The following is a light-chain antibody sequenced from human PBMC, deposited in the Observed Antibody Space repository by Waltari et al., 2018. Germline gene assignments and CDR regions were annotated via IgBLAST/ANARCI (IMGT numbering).Light chain of an antibody. Sequence: EIQMTQSPSSLSASIGERVTITCRASQSVSNYLSWYQQKPGKAPKLLIYGVSNLQSGVPSRFSASGSGTDFTLTISSLQPEDFAIYYCQQSYSTLMYTFGPGTRVDVK. CDR2: GVS. CDR3: QQSYSTLMYT. J-gene: IGKJ3*01. CDR1: QSVSNY. V-gene: IGKV1-39*01.